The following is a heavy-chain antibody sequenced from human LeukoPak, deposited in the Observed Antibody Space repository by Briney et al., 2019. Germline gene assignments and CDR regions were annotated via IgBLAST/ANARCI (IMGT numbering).Heavy chain of an antibody. CDR3: AADFWSGYYMFTV. CDR1: GGSFSHYY. Sequence: KFSETLSLTCAVYGGSFSHYYWSWIRQPPGKGLEWIGEINHSGSTTYNPSLQSRVTISVDTSKNQFSLKLNSVTATDTAVYYCAADFWSGYYMFTVWGQGTTVTVSS. D-gene: IGHD3-3*01. CDR2: INHSGST. J-gene: IGHJ6*02. V-gene: IGHV4-34*01.